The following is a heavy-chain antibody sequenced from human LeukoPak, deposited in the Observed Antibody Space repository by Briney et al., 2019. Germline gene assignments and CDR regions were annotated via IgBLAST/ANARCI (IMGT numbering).Heavy chain of an antibody. CDR1: GFTFRGYE. J-gene: IGHJ4*02. CDR2: IYSGGST. CDR3: AKRMDIVVVPAADFDY. Sequence: GGSLRLSCAASGFTFRGYEMSWVRQAPGKGLEWVSVIYSGGSTYYADSVKGRFTISRDTSKNTLYLQMNSLRAEDTAVYYCAKRMDIVVVPAADFDYWGQGTLVTVSS. D-gene: IGHD2-2*03. V-gene: IGHV3-53*01.